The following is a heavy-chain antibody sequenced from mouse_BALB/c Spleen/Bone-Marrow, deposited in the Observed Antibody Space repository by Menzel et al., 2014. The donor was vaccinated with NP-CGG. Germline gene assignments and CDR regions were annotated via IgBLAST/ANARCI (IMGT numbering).Heavy chain of an antibody. D-gene: IGHD1-1*01. CDR2: FYPGSGST. V-gene: IGHV1-62-2*01. CDR1: GYTFTEYF. Sequence: VQLQQSGAELVKPGASVKLSCKASGYTFTEYFIHWAKQRPGQGLEWIGWFYPGSGSTKYNEKFKDKATLTADKSSSTLYMDLSSLSSEDAAVYFWAIHEVYGNNYCYAMNYWGQGTSVTVSS. CDR3: AIHEVYGNNYCYAMNY. J-gene: IGHJ4*01.